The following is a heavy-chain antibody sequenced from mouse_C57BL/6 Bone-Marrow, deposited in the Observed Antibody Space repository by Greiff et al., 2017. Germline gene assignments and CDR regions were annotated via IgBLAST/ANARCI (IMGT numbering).Heavy chain of an antibody. D-gene: IGHD1-1*01. CDR1: GFTFSSYA. CDR2: ISDGGSYT. V-gene: IGHV5-4*01. CDR3: ARDGGLLDYAMDY. J-gene: IGHJ4*01. Sequence: EVNVVESGGGLVKPGGSLKLSCAASGFTFSSYAMSWVRQTPEKRLEWVATISDGGSYTYYPDNVKGRFTISRDNAKNNLYLQMSHLESEDTAMYCCARDGGLLDYAMDYWGQGTSVTVSS.